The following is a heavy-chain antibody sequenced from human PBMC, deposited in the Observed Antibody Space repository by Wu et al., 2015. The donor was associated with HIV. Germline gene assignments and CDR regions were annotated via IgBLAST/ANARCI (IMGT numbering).Heavy chain of an antibody. V-gene: IGHV1-8*01. J-gene: IGHJ4*02. Sequence: QVQLVQSGAEVKKPGASVKVSCKASGYTFTSYDINWVRQATGQGLEWMGWMNPNSGNTGYAQKFQGRVTMTRNTSISTAYMELSSLRSEDTAVYYCARGRWKWELLRGQRFDYWGQGTLVTVSS. CDR2: MNPNSGNT. D-gene: IGHD1-26*01. CDR3: ARGRWKWELLRGQRFDY. CDR1: GYTFTSYD.